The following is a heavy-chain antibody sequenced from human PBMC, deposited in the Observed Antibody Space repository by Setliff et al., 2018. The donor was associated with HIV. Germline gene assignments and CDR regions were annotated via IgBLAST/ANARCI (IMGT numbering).Heavy chain of an antibody. CDR3: ARAHLWFGESFPFDP. Sequence: ASVKVSCKASGYTFTGHAMNWVRQAPGQGLEWMGWINTKTGHPTYAQGFTGRFVFSLDTSINTAHLQISSLKAEDTAVYYCARAHLWFGESFPFDPWGQGTLVTVSS. CDR1: GYTFTGHA. D-gene: IGHD3-10*01. CDR2: INTKTGHP. V-gene: IGHV7-4-1*02. J-gene: IGHJ5*02.